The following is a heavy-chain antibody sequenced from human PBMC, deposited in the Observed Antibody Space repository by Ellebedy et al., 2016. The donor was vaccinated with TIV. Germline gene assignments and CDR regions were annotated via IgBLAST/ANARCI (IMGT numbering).Heavy chain of an antibody. D-gene: IGHD7-27*01. J-gene: IGHJ3*02. CDR3: ARDLGSAFDI. Sequence: GGSLRLSXAASGFTFSSYGMHWVRQAPGKGLEWVAVISYDGSNKYYADSVKGRFTISRENAKNSLYLQMNSLRAGDTAVYYCARDLGSAFDIWGQGTMVTVSS. V-gene: IGHV3-30*03. CDR1: GFTFSSYG. CDR2: ISYDGSNK.